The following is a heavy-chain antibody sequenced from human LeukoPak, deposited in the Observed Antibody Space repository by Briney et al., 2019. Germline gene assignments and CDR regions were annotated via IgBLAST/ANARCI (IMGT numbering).Heavy chain of an antibody. D-gene: IGHD6-13*01. J-gene: IGHJ4*02. CDR2: IYYSGST. CDR1: GGSISSYY. V-gene: IGHV4-59*08. Sequence: SETLSLTCTVSGGSISSYYWSWIRQPPGKGLEWVGYIYYSGSTNYNPSLKSRVTISVDTSKNQFSLKLSSVTAADTAVYYCARRVAAAGLDYWGQGTLVTVSS. CDR3: ARRVAAAGLDY.